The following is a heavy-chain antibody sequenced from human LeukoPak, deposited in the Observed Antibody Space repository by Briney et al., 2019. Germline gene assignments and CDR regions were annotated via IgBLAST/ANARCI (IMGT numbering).Heavy chain of an antibody. D-gene: IGHD6-19*01. CDR2: IYTSGST. CDR1: GGSISSGSYY. J-gene: IGHJ4*02. V-gene: IGHV4-61*02. CDR3: ARRTGYSSGWYYFDY. Sequence: SSQTLSLTCTVSGGSISSGSYYWSWIRQPAGKGLEWIGRIYTSGSTNYNPSLKSRVTISVDTSKNQFSLKLSSVTAADTAVYYCARRTGYSSGWYYFDYWGQGTLVTVSS.